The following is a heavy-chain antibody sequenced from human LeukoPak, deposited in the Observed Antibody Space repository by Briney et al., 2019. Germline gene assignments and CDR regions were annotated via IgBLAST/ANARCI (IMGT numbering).Heavy chain of an antibody. V-gene: IGHV1-2*02. CDR2: INPNSGGT. D-gene: IGHD6-13*01. CDR1: GYTFTGYY. J-gene: IGHJ5*02. Sequence: ASVKVSCKASGYTFTGYYMHWVRQAPGQGLEWMGWINPNSGGTNYAQKFQGRVTMTRDTSISTAYMELSRLRSDDTAVYYCAREQQLGSWYNWFDPWGQGTLVTVSS. CDR3: AREQQLGSWYNWFDP.